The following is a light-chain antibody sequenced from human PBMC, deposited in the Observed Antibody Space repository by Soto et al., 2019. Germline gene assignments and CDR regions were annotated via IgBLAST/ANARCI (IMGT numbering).Light chain of an antibody. CDR3: QQYTGYSRT. V-gene: IGKV1-5*01. CDR1: QGLSSY. CDR2: DVS. Sequence: DIQMTQSPASLSASVGDRVTITCRASQGLSSYLAWYQQKPGKAPKLLIYDVSTLESGVPSRFSGSGSGTEFTLTISSLQPDDFATYYCQQYTGYSRTFGQGTKVDIK. J-gene: IGKJ1*01.